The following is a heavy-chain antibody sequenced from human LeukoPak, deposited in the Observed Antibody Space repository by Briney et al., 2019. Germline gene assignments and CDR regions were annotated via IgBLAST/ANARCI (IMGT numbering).Heavy chain of an antibody. Sequence: ASVKVSCKASGGTFSSYAISWVRQAPGQGLELMGGIIPIFGTANYAQKFQGRVTITTDESTSTAYMELSSLRSEDTAVYYCAREAIRRPHYDSSGYFLARYFDLWGRGTLVTVSS. V-gene: IGHV1-69*05. CDR3: AREAIRRPHYDSSGYFLARYFDL. D-gene: IGHD3-22*01. CDR2: IIPIFGTA. J-gene: IGHJ2*01. CDR1: GGTFSSYA.